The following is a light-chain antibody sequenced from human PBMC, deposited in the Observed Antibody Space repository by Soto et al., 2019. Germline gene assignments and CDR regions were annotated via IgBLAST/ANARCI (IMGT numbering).Light chain of an antibody. CDR3: SLYTSSSTYV. V-gene: IGLV2-18*01. Sequence: QSVLTQPASVSGSPGQSITISCTGTSSDVGGYDYVSWYQQPPGTAPKLMIYEVSSRPSGVPDRFSGSKSGNTASLTISGLQAEDEADYYCSLYTSSSTYVFGTGTKVTVL. CDR2: EVS. J-gene: IGLJ1*01. CDR1: SSDVGGYDY.